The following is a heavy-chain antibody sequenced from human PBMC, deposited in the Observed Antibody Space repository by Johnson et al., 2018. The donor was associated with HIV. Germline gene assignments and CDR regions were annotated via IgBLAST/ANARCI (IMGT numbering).Heavy chain of an antibody. J-gene: IGHJ3*02. Sequence: EVQLVESGGGLVKPGGSLRLSCAASGFTFSNAWMSWVRQAPGKWLEWVANIKQDGSEKYYVESVKGRLTISRDNAKNSLDLQMNSVRAEAAAVYYCAKDVHSSGWYAFDIWGQGTMVTVSS. CDR2: IKQDGSEK. CDR3: AKDVHSSGWYAFDI. V-gene: IGHV3-7*01. D-gene: IGHD6-19*01. CDR1: GFTFSNAW.